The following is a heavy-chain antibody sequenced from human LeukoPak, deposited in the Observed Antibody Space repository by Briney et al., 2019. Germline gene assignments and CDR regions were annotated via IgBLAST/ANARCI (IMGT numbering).Heavy chain of an antibody. CDR2: ISSSSSYI. CDR3: ARDLRGTAMVFDY. CDR1: GFTFSSYS. V-gene: IGHV3-21*01. D-gene: IGHD5-18*01. J-gene: IGHJ4*02. Sequence: GGSLRLSCAASGFTFSSYSRNWVRQAPGKGLEWGSSISSSSSYIYYADSVKGRFTISRENAKNSLYLQMNSLRAADTAVYYCARDLRGTAMVFDYWGQGTLVTVSS.